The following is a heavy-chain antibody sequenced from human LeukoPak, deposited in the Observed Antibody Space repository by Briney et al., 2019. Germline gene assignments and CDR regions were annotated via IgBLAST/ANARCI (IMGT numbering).Heavy chain of an antibody. CDR2: IYHSGST. J-gene: IGHJ3*02. Sequence: SETLSLTCTVSGGSISSGGYYWSWIQQPPGKGLEWIGYIYHSGSTYYNPSLKSRVTISVDRSKNQFSLKLSSVTAADTAVYYCARGGDNHDAFDIWGQGTMVTVSS. V-gene: IGHV4-30-2*01. D-gene: IGHD1-14*01. CDR3: ARGGDNHDAFDI. CDR1: GGSISSGGYY.